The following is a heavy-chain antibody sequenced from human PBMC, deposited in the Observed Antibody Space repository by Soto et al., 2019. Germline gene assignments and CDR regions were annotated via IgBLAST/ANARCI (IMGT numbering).Heavy chain of an antibody. J-gene: IGHJ4*02. D-gene: IGHD2-15*01. CDR2: INAGNGNT. CDR1: GYTFTNYG. Sequence: QVQIVQSGAEVKRPGASVKVSCKASGYTFTNYGIHWVRQAPGQRLEWMGWINAGNGNTKYSQDSKDRVTITRDTSANTAYLEWSSLRFEDTALYYCARDCSGDGCYVGSLDHWGQGTLVTVSS. CDR3: ARDCSGDGCYVGSLDH. V-gene: IGHV1-3*01.